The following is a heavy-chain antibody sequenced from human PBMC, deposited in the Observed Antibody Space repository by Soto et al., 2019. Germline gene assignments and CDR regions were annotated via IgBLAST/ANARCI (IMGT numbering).Heavy chain of an antibody. V-gene: IGHV4-59*13. CDR3: ASVTFGGVVLAH. CDR2: IYFNGNT. J-gene: IGHJ4*02. Sequence: SETLSLTCTVSASSFSKYYWTWIRQPPGKGLEWIGYIYFNGNTNYNPSLKRRVTISVDTSKKQISLNLTSVTDADTAVYFCASVTFGGVVLAHWGQGTLVT. D-gene: IGHD3-16*01. CDR1: ASSFSKYY.